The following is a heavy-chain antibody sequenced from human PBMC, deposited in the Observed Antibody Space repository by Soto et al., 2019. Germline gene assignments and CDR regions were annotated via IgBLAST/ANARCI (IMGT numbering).Heavy chain of an antibody. V-gene: IGHV4-31*03. Sequence: PSETLSLTCTVSGGSISSGGYYWSWIRQHPGKGLEWIGYIYYSGSTYYNPSLKSRVTIPADTSKNQFSLKLSSVTAADTAVYYCARACGGSCPDYWGQGTLVTVPS. J-gene: IGHJ4*02. D-gene: IGHD2-15*01. CDR3: ARACGGSCPDY. CDR2: IYYSGST. CDR1: GGSISSGGYY.